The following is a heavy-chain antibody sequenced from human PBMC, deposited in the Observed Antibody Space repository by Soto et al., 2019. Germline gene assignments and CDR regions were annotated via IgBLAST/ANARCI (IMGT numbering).Heavy chain of an antibody. CDR3: ARRNVYGSGSYSFDY. V-gene: IGHV1-3*01. Sequence: VSVKVSCKASGYTFTNYAMHWVRQAPGQRLEWMGWINAAIGNTKYSQKFQGSVTITRDTSANTAYMELSSLRSEDTAVYYCARRNVYGSGSYSFDYWGQGTLVTVSS. J-gene: IGHJ4*02. CDR1: GYTFTNYA. D-gene: IGHD3-10*01. CDR2: INAAIGNT.